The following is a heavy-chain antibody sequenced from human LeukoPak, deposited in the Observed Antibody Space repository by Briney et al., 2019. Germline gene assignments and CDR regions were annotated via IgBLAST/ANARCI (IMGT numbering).Heavy chain of an antibody. V-gene: IGHV4-34*01. D-gene: IGHD3-22*01. Sequence: SETLSLTCAVYGGSFSGYYWSWIRQPPGKGLEWIGEINHSGSTNYNPSLKSRVTISVDTSKNQFSLKLSSVTAADTAVYYCARQGYDVYWGQGTLVTVSS. J-gene: IGHJ4*02. CDR1: GGSFSGYY. CDR2: INHSGST. CDR3: ARQGYDVY.